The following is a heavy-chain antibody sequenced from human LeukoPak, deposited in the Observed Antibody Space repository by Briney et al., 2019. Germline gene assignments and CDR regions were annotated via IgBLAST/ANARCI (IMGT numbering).Heavy chain of an antibody. CDR3: ARDTSSIVGPRFDY. CDR2: IKQDGSEQ. CDR1: GFTFRNYW. V-gene: IGHV3-7*01. D-gene: IGHD1-26*01. J-gene: IGHJ4*02. Sequence: GGSLRLSCAASGFTFRNYWMSGVRQAPGKGLEWVAIIKQDGSEQYYVDSVKGRFTISRDNAENSLYLQMNGLRAEDTAVYYCARDTSSIVGPRFDYWGQGTLVTVSS.